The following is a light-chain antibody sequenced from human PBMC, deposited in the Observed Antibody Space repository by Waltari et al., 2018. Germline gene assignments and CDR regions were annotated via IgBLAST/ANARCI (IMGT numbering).Light chain of an antibody. V-gene: IGLV2-14*01. CDR3: SSYTSSSRGV. CDR1: SSHVGGYNY. CDR2: EVS. J-gene: IGLJ2*01. Sequence: QSALTQPASVSVSPGQSITISCTGTSSHVGGYNYVSWYQQHPGKAPKLMIYEVSNRPSGVSNRFSGSKSGNTASLTISGLQAEDEADYYCSSYTSSSRGVFGGGTKLTVL.